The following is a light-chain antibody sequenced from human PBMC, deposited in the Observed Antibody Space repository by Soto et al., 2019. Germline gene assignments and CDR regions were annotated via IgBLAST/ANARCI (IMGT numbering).Light chain of an antibody. V-gene: IGLV2-14*03. CDR3: SSYTSRSSLYV. CDR2: DVS. CDR1: SSDVGGYNY. Sequence: QSALTQPASVSGSPGQSITISCTGTSSDVGGYNYVSWYQQHPGKAPKLIIYDVSNRPSGVSNRFSGSKSGHTASLSISGLQAEDEADYYCSSYTSRSSLYVFGTGTMVTVL. J-gene: IGLJ1*01.